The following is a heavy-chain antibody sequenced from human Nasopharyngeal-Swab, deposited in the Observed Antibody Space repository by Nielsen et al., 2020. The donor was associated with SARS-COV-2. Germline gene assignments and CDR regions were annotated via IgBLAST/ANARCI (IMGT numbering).Heavy chain of an antibody. CDR1: GYTFTSYG. CDR3: ARGGGASILWFGELGQTAFDI. D-gene: IGHD3-10*01. Sequence: ASVKVSCKASGYTFTSYGIIWVRQAPGQGLEWMGWISGYNGNTNYAQKLQGRVTMTTDTSTRTAYMEPRSLRSDDTAVYYCARGGGASILWFGELGQTAFDIWGQGTMVTVSS. CDR2: ISGYNGNT. J-gene: IGHJ3*02. V-gene: IGHV1-18*01.